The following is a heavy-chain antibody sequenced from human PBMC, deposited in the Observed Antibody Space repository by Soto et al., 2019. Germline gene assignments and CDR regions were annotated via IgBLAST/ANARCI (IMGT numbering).Heavy chain of an antibody. D-gene: IGHD4-4*01. CDR3: AIPATSDFDY. J-gene: IGHJ4*02. Sequence: QVQLQESGPGLVKPSGTLSVTCAVSGGSISSSNWWTWVRQPPGKGLEWIGETYHSGTTNYNPSLKSRVVISGDRSRNHLSLTLSSVTAADTAVYYCAIPATSDFDYWGQGILVTVSS. CDR1: GGSISSSNW. CDR2: TYHSGTT. V-gene: IGHV4-4*02.